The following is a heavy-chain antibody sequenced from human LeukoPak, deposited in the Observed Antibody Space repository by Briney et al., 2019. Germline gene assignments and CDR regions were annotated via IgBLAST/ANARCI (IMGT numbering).Heavy chain of an antibody. CDR1: GGSFGGYY. Sequence: SETLSLTCAVYGGSFGGYYWSWIRQPPGKGREWIGEINHRGSTNYNPSLKSRVTISVDTSKNQFSLKLSSVTAADTAVYYCARGRVSSSSGSSSDYYYYGMDVWGQGTTVTVSS. CDR3: ARGRVSSSSGSSSDYYYYGMDV. CDR2: INHRGST. D-gene: IGHD6-6*01. V-gene: IGHV4-34*01. J-gene: IGHJ6*02.